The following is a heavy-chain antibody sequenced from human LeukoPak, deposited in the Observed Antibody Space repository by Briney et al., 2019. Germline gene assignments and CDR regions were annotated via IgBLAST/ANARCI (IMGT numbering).Heavy chain of an antibody. V-gene: IGHV4-34*01. CDR1: GGSFSGYY. CDR3: ARDIAAAGV. J-gene: IGHJ4*02. CDR2: INHSGST. Sequence: PSETRSLTCAVYGGSFSGYYWSWIRQPPGKGLEWIGEINHSGSTNYNPSLKSRVTISVDTSKNQFSLKLSSVTAADTAVYYCARDIAAAGVWGQGTLVTVSS. D-gene: IGHD6-13*01.